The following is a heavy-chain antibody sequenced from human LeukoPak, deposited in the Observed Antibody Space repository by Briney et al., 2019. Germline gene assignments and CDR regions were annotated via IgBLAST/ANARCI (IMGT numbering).Heavy chain of an antibody. V-gene: IGHV3-72*01. D-gene: IGHD3-16*01. CDR3: ARDDGGSYDC. J-gene: IGHJ4*02. CDR2: SRNKANSYAT. CDR1: GFTFSDYY. Sequence: GGSLRLSCAAFGFTFSDYYMDWVRQTPGKGLEWVGRSRNKANSYATEYVPSVKGRFTTSRDASKNSLYLQINSLRTEDTAVYYCARDDGGSYDCWGQGTLVIVSS.